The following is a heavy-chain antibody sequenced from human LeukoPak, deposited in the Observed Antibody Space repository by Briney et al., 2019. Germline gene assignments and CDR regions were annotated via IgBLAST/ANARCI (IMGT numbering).Heavy chain of an antibody. D-gene: IGHD6-19*01. CDR1: GYTFTSYD. Sequence: GASVKVSCKASGYTFTSYDINWVRQATGQGLELMGWMNPNSGNTGYAQKFQGRGTMTRNTSISTAYMELSSLRSEDTAVYYCARGKAWRSYSSGWYGHYWGQGTLVTVSS. V-gene: IGHV1-8*01. CDR2: MNPNSGNT. J-gene: IGHJ4*02. CDR3: ARGKAWRSYSSGWYGHY.